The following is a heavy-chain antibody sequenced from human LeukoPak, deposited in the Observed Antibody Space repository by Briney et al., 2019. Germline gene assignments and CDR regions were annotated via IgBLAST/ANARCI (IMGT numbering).Heavy chain of an antibody. V-gene: IGHV4-31*03. CDR1: GGSISSGGYY. CDR3: ARDYGSGSYDY. Sequence: SETLSLTCTVSGGSISSGGYYWSWVRQHPGKGLEWIGYIYYSGSTYYNPSLKSRVTISVDTSKNQFSLKLSSVTAADTAVYYCARDYGSGSYDYWGQGTLVTVSS. J-gene: IGHJ4*02. D-gene: IGHD3-10*01. CDR2: IYYSGST.